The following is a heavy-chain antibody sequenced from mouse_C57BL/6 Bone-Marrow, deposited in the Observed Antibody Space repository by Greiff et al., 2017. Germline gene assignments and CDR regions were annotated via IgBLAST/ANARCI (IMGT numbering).Heavy chain of an antibody. D-gene: IGHD5-1*01. V-gene: IGHV1-58*01. J-gene: IGHJ2*01. CDR2: IYLGNGYT. CDR3: ARYPDY. Sequence: VQLKESGAELVRPGSSVKMSCKTSGYTFTSYGINWVKPRPGQGLEWIGYIYLGNGYTEYNEKFKGKATLTSDTSSSTAYMQLSSLTSEDSAIYFCARYPDYWGQGTTLTVSS. CDR1: GYTFTSYG.